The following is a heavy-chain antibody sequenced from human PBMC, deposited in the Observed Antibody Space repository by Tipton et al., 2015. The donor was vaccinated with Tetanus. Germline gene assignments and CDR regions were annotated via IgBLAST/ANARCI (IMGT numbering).Heavy chain of an antibody. CDR1: GASITTFNW. Sequence: SLRLSCAVSGASITTFNWWSWVRQPPGKGLEWIGEIYHRGSTYYNPSLKSRVTIPVDTSKNQFSLKLNSVTAADTAVYYCARDQARGARGWNYFDYWGQGTLVTVSS. CDR3: ARDQARGARGWNYFDY. J-gene: IGHJ4*02. V-gene: IGHV4-4*02. D-gene: IGHD1-26*01. CDR2: IYHRGST.